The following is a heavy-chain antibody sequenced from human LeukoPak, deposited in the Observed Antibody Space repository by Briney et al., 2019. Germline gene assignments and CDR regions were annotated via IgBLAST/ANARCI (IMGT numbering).Heavy chain of an antibody. CDR2: ISGSGGST. CDR3: AKSYYDSSGYYYFDY. CDR1: GFTFSSYA. J-gene: IGHJ4*02. V-gene: IGHV3-23*01. Sequence: GGSLRLSCAASGFTFSSYAMSWVRQAPGKGLEWVSAISGSGGSTYYADSVKGRFAISRGNSKNTLYLQMNSLRAEDTAVYYCAKSYYDSSGYYYFDYWGQGTLVTVSS. D-gene: IGHD3-22*01.